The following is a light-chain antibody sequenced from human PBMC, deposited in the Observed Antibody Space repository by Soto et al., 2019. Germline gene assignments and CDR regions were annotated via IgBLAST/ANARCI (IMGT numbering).Light chain of an antibody. CDR3: QQYETYSWT. Sequence: DIKMSQSPSTLSASVGDRVTTCRASQNINTWLAWYQQKPGKGPILLIYRASRLESGVPSRFSGSGSGTEFALTISSLQPADFATYYCQQYETYSWTFCQGTMVDIK. V-gene: IGKV1-5*03. CDR1: QNINTW. J-gene: IGKJ1*01. CDR2: RAS.